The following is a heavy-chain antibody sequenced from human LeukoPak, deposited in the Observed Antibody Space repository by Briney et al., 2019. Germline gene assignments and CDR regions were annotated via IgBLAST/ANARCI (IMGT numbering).Heavy chain of an antibody. J-gene: IGHJ4*02. CDR2: IYQSGRT. CDR1: GGSISSSNW. D-gene: IGHD3-9*01. V-gene: IGHV4-4*02. Sequence: SGTLSLTCDVSGGSISSSNWWSWVRPSPGKGLEWIGEIYQSGRTNYKPSLKSRVTISVDKSKNQLSLKLISVTAADTAVYYCARGDATGYPDYWGQGTLVTVSS. CDR3: ARGDATGYPDY.